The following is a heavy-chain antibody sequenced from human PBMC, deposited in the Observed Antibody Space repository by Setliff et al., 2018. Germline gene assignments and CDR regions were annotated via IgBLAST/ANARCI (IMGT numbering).Heavy chain of an antibody. CDR2: IYCGDSDT. J-gene: IGHJ3*02. Sequence: GESLKISCKGSGESFTSYWIGWVRQMPGKGLEWMGIIYCGDSDTRYSPSFQGQVTMSADKSIRSAYLQWSSLKASDTAMYYCARLGYSDAFDIWGQGTMVTVSS. V-gene: IGHV5-51*01. CDR1: GESFTSYW. D-gene: IGHD5-18*01. CDR3: ARLGYSDAFDI.